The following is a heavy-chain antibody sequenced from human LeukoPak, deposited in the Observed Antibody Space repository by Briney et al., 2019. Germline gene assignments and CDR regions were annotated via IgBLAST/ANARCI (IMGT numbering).Heavy chain of an antibody. CDR3: AKLIPRGELLFNAFDI. V-gene: IGHV3-30*02. D-gene: IGHD1-26*01. Sequence: QTGGSLRLSCAASGFTFSSYGMHWVRQAPGKGLEWVAFIRYDGSNKYCADSVKGRFTISRDNSKNTLYLQMNSLRAEDTAVYYCAKLIPRGELLFNAFDIWGQGTMVTVSS. CDR1: GFTFSSYG. CDR2: IRYDGSNK. J-gene: IGHJ3*02.